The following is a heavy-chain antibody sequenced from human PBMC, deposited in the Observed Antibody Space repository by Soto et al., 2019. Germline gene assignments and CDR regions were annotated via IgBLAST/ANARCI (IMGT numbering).Heavy chain of an antibody. J-gene: IGHJ6*02. V-gene: IGHV3-30-3*01. Sequence: GGSLRLSCAASGFTFSSYAMHWVRQAPGKGLEWVAFISYDGSNKYYAYSVKGRFTISRDNSNNTLYLQMNSRRAEDTAVYYCARDLRWYSGRTWPLHYYYGMDXWGQGTTVTVS. CDR1: GFTFSSYA. D-gene: IGHD1-26*01. CDR3: ARDLRWYSGRTWPLHYYYGMDX. CDR2: ISYDGSNK.